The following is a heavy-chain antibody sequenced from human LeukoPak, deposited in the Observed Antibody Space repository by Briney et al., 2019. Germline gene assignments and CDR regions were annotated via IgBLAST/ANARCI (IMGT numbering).Heavy chain of an antibody. CDR2: IWYDGSNK. CDR1: GFTFSSYG. D-gene: IGHD4-17*01. CDR3: AKDNGDYVGYFDY. J-gene: IGHJ4*02. V-gene: IGHV3-33*06. Sequence: GGSLRLSCAASGFTFSSYGMHWVRQAPGKGLEWVAVIWYDGSNKYYADSVKGRFTISRDNSKNTLYLQLNSLRAEDTAVYYCAKDNGDYVGYFDYWGQGALVTVSS.